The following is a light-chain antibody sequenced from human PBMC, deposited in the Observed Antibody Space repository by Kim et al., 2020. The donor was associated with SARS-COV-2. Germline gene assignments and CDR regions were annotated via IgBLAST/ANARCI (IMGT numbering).Light chain of an antibody. V-gene: IGKV3-11*01. CDR3: LHRTIWPPEWT. J-gene: IGKJ1*01. CDR1: QSVSSY. Sequence: EIVLTQSPTSLSLSPGERATLSCRASQSVSSYLAWYQQKPGQAPSLLIYDASNRATGIPARFSGSGSGTDFTLTISSLQPEDFAVYYCLHRTIWPPEWTFGQGTKVEI. CDR2: DAS.